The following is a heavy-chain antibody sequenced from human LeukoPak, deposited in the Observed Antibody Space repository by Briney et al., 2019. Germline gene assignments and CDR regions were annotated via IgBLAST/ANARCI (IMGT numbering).Heavy chain of an antibody. CDR2: IIPIFGTA. Sequence: VASVKVSCKASGGTFSSYAISWVRQAPGQGLEWMGGIIPIFGTANYAQKFQGRVTITADESTSTACMELSSLRSEDTAVYYCALRRSPPYYYYGMDVWGQGTTVTVSS. J-gene: IGHJ6*02. CDR3: ALRRSPPYYYYGMDV. V-gene: IGHV1-69*13. D-gene: IGHD4-17*01. CDR1: GGTFSSYA.